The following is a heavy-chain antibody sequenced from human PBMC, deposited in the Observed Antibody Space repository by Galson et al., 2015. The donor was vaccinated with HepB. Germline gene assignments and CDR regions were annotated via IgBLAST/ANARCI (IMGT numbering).Heavy chain of an antibody. CDR2: ISSSSSYI. D-gene: IGHD3-10*01. V-gene: IGHV3-21*04. CDR3: AKAVGGQYYGSGSYSDY. CDR1: GFTFSSYS. Sequence: SLRLSCAASGFTFSSYSMNWVRQAPGKGLEWVSSISSSSSYIYYADSVKGRFTISRDNWKNTLYLQMKGLRADDTALYYCAKAVGGQYYGSGSYSDYWGQGTLVTVSP. J-gene: IGHJ4*02.